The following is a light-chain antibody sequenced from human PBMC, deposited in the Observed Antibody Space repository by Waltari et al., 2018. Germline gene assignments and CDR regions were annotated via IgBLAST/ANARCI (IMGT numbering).Light chain of an antibody. CDR1: QSVSKE. CDR3: QQYNSWPLT. Sequence: EIVMTQSPGTLSLSPGERATLSCRARQSVSKELAWYQQKPGQPPRLLIYGASTRATGIPARFSGSGSETEFTLTISSLQSEDFGVYCCQQYNSWPLTFGGGTKVEIK. CDR2: GAS. J-gene: IGKJ4*01. V-gene: IGKV3-15*01.